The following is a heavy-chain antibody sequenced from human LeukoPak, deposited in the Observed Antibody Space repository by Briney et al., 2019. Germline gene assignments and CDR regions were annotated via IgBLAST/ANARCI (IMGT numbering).Heavy chain of an antibody. CDR1: GFTFSRYA. Sequence: GGSLRLTCAASGFTFSRYAMHWVRQAPGMGLAWVAVISDDGRNEYYLESVKGRFTISRDNSKNTLYLQMNSLGAEDTAVYYCARDRNTDFWSGYYTNYFDYWGQGTLVTVSS. J-gene: IGHJ4*02. V-gene: IGHV3-30*04. CDR2: ISDDGRNE. D-gene: IGHD3-3*01. CDR3: ARDRNTDFWSGYYTNYFDY.